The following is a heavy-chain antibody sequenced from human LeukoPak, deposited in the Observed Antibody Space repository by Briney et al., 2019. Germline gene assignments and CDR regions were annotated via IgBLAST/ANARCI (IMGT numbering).Heavy chain of an antibody. D-gene: IGHD4-23*01. V-gene: IGHV3-53*01. CDR1: GFTVSSNY. CDR2: IYSGGST. Sequence: GGSLRLSCAASGFTVSSNYMSWVRQAPGKGLEWVSVIYSGGSTYYADSVKGRFTISRDNSKNTLYLQMNSLRAEDTAVYYCARAVITSPRSAFDIWGQGTMVTVSS. J-gene: IGHJ3*02. CDR3: ARAVITSPRSAFDI.